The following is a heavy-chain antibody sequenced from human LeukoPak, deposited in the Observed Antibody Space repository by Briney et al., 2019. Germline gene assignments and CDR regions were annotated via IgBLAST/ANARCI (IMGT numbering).Heavy chain of an antibody. CDR3: ARGPPRGKYYYMDV. D-gene: IGHD1-1*01. V-gene: IGHV3-13*01. J-gene: IGHJ6*03. CDR2: IGTASDT. Sequence: GGSLRLSCAASGLTFSSFDMHWVRQPTEQGLEWVSTIGTASDTYYPGSVEGRFTLSRDNAKNSLYLQMNSLTAGDTAVYYCARGPPRGKYYYMDVWGKGTTVTVSS. CDR1: GLTFSSFD.